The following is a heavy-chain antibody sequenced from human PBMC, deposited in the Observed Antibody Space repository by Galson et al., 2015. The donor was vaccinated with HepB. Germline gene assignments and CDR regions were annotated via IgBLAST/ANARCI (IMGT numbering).Heavy chain of an antibody. D-gene: IGHD4-17*01. CDR3: ATYGDYGHFDY. CDR1: GLTVNNKD. V-gene: IGHV3-53*01. CDR2: IYSGGNT. Sequence: SLRLSCAASGLTVNNKDMSWVRQAPGKGLEWVSIIYSGGNTYYADSVKGRFTISRDKSKNTLSLQMNSLRAEDTAMYYCATYGDYGHFDYWGQGILVTVSS. J-gene: IGHJ4*02.